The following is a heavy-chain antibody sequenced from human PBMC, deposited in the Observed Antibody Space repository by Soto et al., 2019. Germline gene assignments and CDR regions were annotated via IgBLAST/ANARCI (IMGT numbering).Heavy chain of an antibody. Sequence: QVQLVQSGAEVKKPGASVKVSCKASGYTFTSYGISWVRQAPGQGLEWMGWISAYNGNTNYAQKLQGRVTMTTDTXXSTAYMQRRSLKSDDTAVYYCATLKIAAAGINEDYWGQGTLVTVSA. D-gene: IGHD6-13*01. V-gene: IGHV1-18*01. CDR3: ATLKIAAAGINEDY. CDR2: ISAYNGNT. J-gene: IGHJ4*02. CDR1: GYTFTSYG.